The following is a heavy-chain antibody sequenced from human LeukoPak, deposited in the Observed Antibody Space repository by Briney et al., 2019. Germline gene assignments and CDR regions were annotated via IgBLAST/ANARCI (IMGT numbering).Heavy chain of an antibody. J-gene: IGHJ5*02. V-gene: IGHV3-23*01. CDR2: ISGSGGST. Sequence: GGSLRLSCAASGFTFSSYAMSWVRQAPGKGLEWVSAISGSGGSTYYADSVKGRFTISRDNSKNTLYLQMNSLRAEDTAVYYCAKDRVLRYFDWLFGNWFDPWAREPWSPSPQ. CDR3: AKDRVLRYFDWLFGNWFDP. CDR1: GFTFSSYA. D-gene: IGHD3-9*01.